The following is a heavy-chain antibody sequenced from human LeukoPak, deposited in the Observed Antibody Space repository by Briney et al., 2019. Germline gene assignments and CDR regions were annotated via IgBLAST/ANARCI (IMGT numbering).Heavy chain of an antibody. CDR3: ARGGSNWALS. Sequence: PSETLSLTCTVSGGSINNYYLSWIRQPPGKGLEWIGYIYYTGSTNYNPSLSSRVTISLDTSKSQASLKLTSMTAADTAVSYCARGGSNWALSWGQGTLVTVSS. J-gene: IGHJ5*02. D-gene: IGHD7-27*01. V-gene: IGHV4-59*13. CDR1: GGSINNYY. CDR2: IYYTGST.